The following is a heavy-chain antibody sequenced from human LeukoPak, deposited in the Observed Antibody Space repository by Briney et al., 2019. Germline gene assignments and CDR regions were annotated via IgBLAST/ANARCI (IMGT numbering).Heavy chain of an antibody. CDR1: GGTFSSYA. J-gene: IGHJ6*03. CDR2: ISPIFGTA. V-gene: IGHV1-69*01. D-gene: IGHD6-13*01. Sequence: SVKVSCKASGGTFSSYAISCVRQAPGPGLEWMGGISPIFGTANYAQKFQGRVTITSHESTSTAYMELSSLRTEDTAVYYCASLAAAELVRGGYYYMDVWGKGTTVTISS. CDR3: ASLAAAELVRGGYYYMDV.